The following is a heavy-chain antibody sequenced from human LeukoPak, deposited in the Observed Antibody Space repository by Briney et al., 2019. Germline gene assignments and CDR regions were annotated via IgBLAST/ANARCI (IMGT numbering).Heavy chain of an antibody. Sequence: ASVKVSCKASGYAFTSYDINWVRQATGQGLEWMGWMNPNSGNTGYAQKFQGRVTITRNTSISTAYMELSSLRSEDTAVYYCARGRRTYYDFWSAKYYFDHWGQGTLVTVSS. CDR2: MNPNSGNT. D-gene: IGHD3-3*01. V-gene: IGHV1-8*03. CDR1: GYAFTSYD. J-gene: IGHJ4*02. CDR3: ARGRRTYYDFWSAKYYFDH.